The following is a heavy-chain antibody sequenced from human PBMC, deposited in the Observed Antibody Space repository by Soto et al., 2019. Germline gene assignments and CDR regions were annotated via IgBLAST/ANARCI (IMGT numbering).Heavy chain of an antibody. CDR1: GGSISSYY. CDR2: IYYSGST. D-gene: IGHD3-10*01. CDR3: ARVPSYYYGSNWFDP. Sequence: SETLSLTCTVSGGSISSYYWSWIRQPPGKGLEWIGYIYYSGSTNYNPSLKSRVTISVDTSKNQFSLKLSSVTAADTAVYYCARVPSYYYGSNWFDPWGQGTLVNVSS. J-gene: IGHJ5*02. V-gene: IGHV4-59*01.